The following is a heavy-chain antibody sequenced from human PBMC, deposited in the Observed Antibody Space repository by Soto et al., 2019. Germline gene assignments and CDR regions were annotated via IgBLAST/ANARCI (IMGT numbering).Heavy chain of an antibody. CDR3: ARADCRGGSCPSAY. CDR2: INYSGST. J-gene: IGHJ4*02. V-gene: IGHV4-59*01. Sequence: NRLEWIGYINYSGSTNYNPSLKSRVTKSVDTSKNQFSLILSSVTAADTAVYYCARADCRGGSCPSAYRGKGIPVPVSS. D-gene: IGHD2-15*01.